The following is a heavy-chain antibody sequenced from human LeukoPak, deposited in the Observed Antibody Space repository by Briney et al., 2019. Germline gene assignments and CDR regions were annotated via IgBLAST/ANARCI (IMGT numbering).Heavy chain of an antibody. CDR1: GFTFSSYE. Sequence: GGSLRLSCAASGFTFSSYEVNWVRQAPGKRLEWVSYISSSGSSIYYLDSVKGRFTISRDNARNSLYLQMNSLRAEDTALYYCARGWAVAGIHAVYPLDYWGQGTLVTVSS. CDR3: ARGWAVAGIHAVYPLDY. CDR2: ISSSGSSI. D-gene: IGHD6-19*01. J-gene: IGHJ4*02. V-gene: IGHV3-48*03.